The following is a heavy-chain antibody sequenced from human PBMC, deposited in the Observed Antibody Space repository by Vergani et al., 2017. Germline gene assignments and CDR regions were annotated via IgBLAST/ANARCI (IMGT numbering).Heavy chain of an antibody. CDR2: ISNDGSKK. CDR3: AKAGSVTSGSLQYNFYMDV. Sequence: QVQLAESGGGRVQPGRSLRLSCAASGFSFSSHAIHWVRQAPGKGLEWVAVISNDGSKKYYADPVKGRFTISRDNSKNTLDLQMNSLRTQDTAVYYCAKAGSVTSGSLQYNFYMDVWGKGTTVTVSS. D-gene: IGHD3-10*01. CDR1: GFSFSSHA. J-gene: IGHJ6*03. V-gene: IGHV3-30*18.